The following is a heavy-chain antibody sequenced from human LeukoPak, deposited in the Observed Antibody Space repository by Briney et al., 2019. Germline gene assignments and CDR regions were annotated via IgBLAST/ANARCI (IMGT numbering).Heavy chain of an antibody. V-gene: IGHV3-30*02. D-gene: IGHD2-21*02. CDR1: GFTFSSYG. CDR3: AKDCGGDCHVYC. J-gene: IGHJ4*02. CDR2: IWPDGINQ. Sequence: GGSLRLSCAASGFTFSSYGMHWVRQAPGKGLDWVAAIWPDGINQDYADSVRGRFTISRDNSKNILYLQMTSLGAEDTALYYCAKDCGGDCHVYCWGQGTLVTVSS.